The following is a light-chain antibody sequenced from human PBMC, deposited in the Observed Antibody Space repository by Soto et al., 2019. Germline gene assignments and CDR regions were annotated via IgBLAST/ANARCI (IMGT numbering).Light chain of an antibody. CDR3: SSYTSNRGV. Sequence: QSALTQPASVSGSPGQSITISCIGTSSDVGSSDLVSWYQQHPDTAPKLLIYGASKRPSGVSDRFSGSKSGNTASLTISGLQAEDEADYYCSSYTSNRGVFGTGTKLTVL. V-gene: IGLV2-14*02. J-gene: IGLJ1*01. CDR1: SSDVGSSDL. CDR2: GAS.